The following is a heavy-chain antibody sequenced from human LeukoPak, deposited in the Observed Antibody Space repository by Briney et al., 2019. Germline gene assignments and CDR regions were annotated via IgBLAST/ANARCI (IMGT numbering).Heavy chain of an antibody. D-gene: IGHD5-18*01. J-gene: IGHJ4*02. Sequence: GESLKISFKGSGYSLTSYGSGGVGKMPGKGLDGLGIIYPGDSDTRYSPSFQGQVTISADKSISTAYLQWSSLKASDTAMYYCARRGYSYGYDYWGQGTLVTVSS. CDR2: IYPGDSDT. CDR3: ARRGYSYGYDY. CDR1: GYSLTSYG. V-gene: IGHV5-51*01.